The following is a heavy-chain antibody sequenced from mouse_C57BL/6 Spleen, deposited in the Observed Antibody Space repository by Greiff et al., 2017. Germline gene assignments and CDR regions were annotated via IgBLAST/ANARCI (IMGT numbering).Heavy chain of an antibody. CDR1: GYSITSGYY. CDR3: AREGGGYFDY. CDR2: ISYDGSN. J-gene: IGHJ2*01. V-gene: IGHV3-6*01. Sequence: EVKLMESGPGLVKPSQSLSLTCSVTGYSITSGYYWNWIRQFPGNKLEWMGYISYDGSNNYNPSLLNRISITRDTSKNQFFLKLNTVTTEDTATYYCAREGGGYFDYWGQGTTLTVSS.